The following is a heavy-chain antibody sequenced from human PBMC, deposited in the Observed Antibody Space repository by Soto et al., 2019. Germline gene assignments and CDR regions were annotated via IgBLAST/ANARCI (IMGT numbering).Heavy chain of an antibody. CDR2: IWYDGSNK. J-gene: IGHJ4*02. Sequence: GGSLRLSCAASGFTFSSYGMHWVRQAPGKGLEWVAVIWYDGSNKYYADSVKGRFTISRDNSKNTLYLQMNSLGAEDTAVYYCARGEGVVPAALWGQGTLVTVSS. D-gene: IGHD2-2*01. V-gene: IGHV3-33*01. CDR3: ARGEGVVPAAL. CDR1: GFTFSSYG.